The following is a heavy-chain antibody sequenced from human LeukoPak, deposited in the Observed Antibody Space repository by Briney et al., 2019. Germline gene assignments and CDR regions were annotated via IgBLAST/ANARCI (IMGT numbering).Heavy chain of an antibody. CDR3: TRVGYIDEGIDY. J-gene: IGHJ4*02. CDR1: GFPFSSYW. V-gene: IGHV3-7*04. CDR2: IKQDVSKK. Sequence: GGSLRLSCVASGFPFSSYWMNWVRQAPGKGLEWVANIKQDVSKKSYVDSVKGRFTISRDNAKNSLYLQMNSLRAEDTAIYYCTRVGYIDEGIDYWGQGTLVTVSS. D-gene: IGHD5-24*01.